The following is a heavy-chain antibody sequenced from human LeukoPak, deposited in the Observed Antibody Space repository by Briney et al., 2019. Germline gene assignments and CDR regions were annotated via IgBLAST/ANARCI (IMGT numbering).Heavy chain of an antibody. J-gene: IGHJ5*02. D-gene: IGHD2-2*01. CDR2: IHYLGNT. CDR3: AISAPRYCSSTSCYGGLLEFDP. V-gene: IGHV4-39*01. Sequence: SETLSLTCTVSGGSISSSNYYWGWIRQPPGKGLEWIGSIHYLGNTYYNPSLKSRVTISVDTSKNQFSLTLSSVTAADTALYYCAISAPRYCSSTSCYGGLLEFDPWGQGTLVTVSS. CDR1: GGSISSSNYY.